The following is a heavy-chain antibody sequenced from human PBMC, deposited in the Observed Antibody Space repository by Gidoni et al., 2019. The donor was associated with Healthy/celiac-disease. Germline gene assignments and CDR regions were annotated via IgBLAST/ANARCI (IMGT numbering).Heavy chain of an antibody. CDR3: AKDLTTYYYYYYGLDV. J-gene: IGHJ6*02. Sequence: EVQLLESGGGLVQPGGSLRLSCAASGFTFSSYAMSWVRPAPGKGLEWVSFIRGSDGRTYYADSVKGRFTISRDNSKNTLLLQMSSLRAEDTAVYYCAKDLTTYYYYYYGLDVWGQGTTVTVSS. CDR2: IRGSDGRT. V-gene: IGHV3-23*01. CDR1: GFTFSSYA.